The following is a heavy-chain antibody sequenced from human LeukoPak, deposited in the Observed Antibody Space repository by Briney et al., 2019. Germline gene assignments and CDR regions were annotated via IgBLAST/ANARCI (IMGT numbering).Heavy chain of an antibody. J-gene: IGHJ3*02. CDR3: ARGAYCSGGRCPGAFDI. CDR2: IWYDGSNK. CDR1: GFTFSTYA. Sequence: GGSLRLSCAASGFTFSTYAMYWVRQAPGKGLEWVTVIWYDGSNKYYADSVKGRFTISRDNSKNTLYLQMNSLRADDTAVYYCARGAYCSGGRCPGAFDIWGQGTMVTVPS. D-gene: IGHD2-15*01. V-gene: IGHV3-33*01.